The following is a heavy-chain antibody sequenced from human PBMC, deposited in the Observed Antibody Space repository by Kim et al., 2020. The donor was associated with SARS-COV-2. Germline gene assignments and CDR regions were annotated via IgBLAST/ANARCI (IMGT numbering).Heavy chain of an antibody. V-gene: IGHV4-31*03. CDR1: GGSISSGGYY. D-gene: IGHD6-25*01. CDR3: ARSGPTPRTYYFDY. CDR2: IYYSGST. J-gene: IGHJ4*02. Sequence: SETLSLTCTVSGGSISSGGYYWSWIRQHPGKGLEWIGYIYYSGSTYYNPSLKSRVTISVDTSKNQFSLKLSSVTAADTAVYYCARSGPTPRTYYFDYWGQGTLVTVSS.